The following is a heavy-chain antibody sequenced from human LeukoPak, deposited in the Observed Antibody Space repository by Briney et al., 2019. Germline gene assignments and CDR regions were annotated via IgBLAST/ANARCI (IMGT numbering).Heavy chain of an antibody. V-gene: IGHV3-21*01. Sequence: GGSLRLSCAASGFTFSTYNMNWARQAPGKGLEWVSSITSTSSYMYYADSVKGRFTISRDNAQNSLYLHMSSLRAEDTAVYYCARDPYSGGYGDDYYYYMDVWGKGTTVTISS. CDR2: ITSTSSYM. CDR1: GFTFSTYN. J-gene: IGHJ6*03. D-gene: IGHD1-26*01. CDR3: ARDPYSGGYGDDYYYYMDV.